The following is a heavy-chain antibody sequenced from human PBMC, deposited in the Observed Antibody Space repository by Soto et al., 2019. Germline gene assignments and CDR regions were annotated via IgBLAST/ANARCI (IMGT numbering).Heavy chain of an antibody. J-gene: IGHJ3*02. CDR1: GGTFSSYT. Sequence: SVKVSCKASGGTFSSYTISWVRQAPGQGLEWMGRIIPILGIANYAQKFQGRVTITADKSTSTAYMELSSLRSEDTAVYYCASRYLGYSSRKPDDFDIWGQGTMVTVSS. CDR3: ASRYLGYSSRKPDDFDI. CDR2: IIPILGIA. D-gene: IGHD6-13*01. V-gene: IGHV1-69*02.